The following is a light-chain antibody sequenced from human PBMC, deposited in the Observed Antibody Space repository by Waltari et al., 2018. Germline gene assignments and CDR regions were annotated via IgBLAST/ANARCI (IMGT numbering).Light chain of an antibody. V-gene: IGLV1-47*01. CDR3: ATWDDSLSGRV. Sequence: QSVLTQPPSASGTPGQRVTIFCSGNISNIGSNYVYWYQQFPGTAPKLLIYRNNQRPSGVPDRFSGSKSGTSASLTISGLRSDIEADYFCATWDDSLSGRVFGGGTKVTVL. CDR2: RNN. CDR1: ISNIGSNY. J-gene: IGLJ3*02.